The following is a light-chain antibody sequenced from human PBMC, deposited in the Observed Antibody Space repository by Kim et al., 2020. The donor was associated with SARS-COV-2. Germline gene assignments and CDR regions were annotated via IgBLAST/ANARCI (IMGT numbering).Light chain of an antibody. J-gene: IGKJ4*01. CDR2: GTS. Sequence: ERVMTQSPATLSVSIGERATLSCRASQSVSSNVAWYQQKPGQPPRLLMYGTSIRATGIPARFSGSWSGTQYTLTISSVQSEDFAIYYCQQYNDCPSLTFGGGTKLEI. CDR3: QQYNDCPSLT. V-gene: IGKV3-15*01. CDR1: QSVSSN.